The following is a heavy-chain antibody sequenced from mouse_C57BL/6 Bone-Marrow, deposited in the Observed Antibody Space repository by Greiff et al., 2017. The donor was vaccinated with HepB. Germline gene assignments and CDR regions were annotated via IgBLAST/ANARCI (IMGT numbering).Heavy chain of an antibody. Sequence: EVQLQQSGAELVRPGASVKLSCTASGFNIKDDYMHWVKQRPEQGLEWIGWIDPENGDTEYASKFQGKATITADTSSNTAYLQLSSLTSEDTAVFYCSGRWLLAWRQGTLVTVST. D-gene: IGHD2-3*01. J-gene: IGHJ3*02. CDR2: IDPENGDT. V-gene: IGHV14-4*01. CDR3: SGRWLLA. CDR1: GFNIKDDY.